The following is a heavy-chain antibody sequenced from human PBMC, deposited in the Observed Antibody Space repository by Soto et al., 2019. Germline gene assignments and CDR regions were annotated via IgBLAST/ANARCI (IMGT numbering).Heavy chain of an antibody. D-gene: IGHD6-13*01. CDR2: IWYDGSNK. Sequence: PGGSLRLCCAASGFTFSSYGMHWVRQAPGKGLEWVAVIWYDGSNKYYADSVKGRFTISRDDSKNTLYLQMNSLRAEDTAVYYCARDLGRQQLVPGAVYWGQGTLVTVSS. CDR1: GFTFSSYG. J-gene: IGHJ4*02. V-gene: IGHV3-33*01. CDR3: ARDLGRQQLVPGAVY.